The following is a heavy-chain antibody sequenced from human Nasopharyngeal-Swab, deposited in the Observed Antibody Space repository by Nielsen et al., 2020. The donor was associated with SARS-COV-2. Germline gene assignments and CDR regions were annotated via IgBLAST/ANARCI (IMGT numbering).Heavy chain of an antibody. D-gene: IGHD4-23*01. V-gene: IGHV3-48*01. CDR2: ISSSSSTI. CDR1: GFTFSSYS. Sequence: GGSLRLSCAASGFTFSSYSMNWVRQAPGKGLEWVSYISSSSSTIYYADSVKGRFTISRDNAKNSLYLQMNSLRAEDTAVYYCAREWGYYGGNSFDYWGQGTLVTVSS. J-gene: IGHJ4*02. CDR3: AREWGYYGGNSFDY.